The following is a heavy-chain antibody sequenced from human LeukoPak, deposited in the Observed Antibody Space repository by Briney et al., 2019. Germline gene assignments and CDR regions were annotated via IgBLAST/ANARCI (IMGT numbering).Heavy chain of an antibody. CDR2: IWFDGNKK. V-gene: IGHV3-33*03. D-gene: IGHD1-26*01. J-gene: IGHJ3*01. CDR1: GFGFSGYG. Sequence: GKSLRLSCVASGFGFSGYGMHWVRQAPGKGLEWVAVIWFDGNKKSYGDSVKGRFTISRDDSQNTLYLQMSRLGPEDTAVYYCAKDDGTYRNFNFWGHGTMVTVSS. CDR3: AKDDGTYRNFNF.